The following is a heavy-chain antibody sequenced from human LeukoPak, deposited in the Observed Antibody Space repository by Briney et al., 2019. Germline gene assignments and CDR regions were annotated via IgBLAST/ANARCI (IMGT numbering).Heavy chain of an antibody. Sequence: SVKVSCKASGGTFSSYAISWVRQAPGQGLEWMGRIIPIHGIANYAQKFQGRVTITADKSTSTAYMELSSLRSEDTAVYYCAVNRDCSSTSCHHDWFDPWGQGTLVTVSS. D-gene: IGHD2-2*01. V-gene: IGHV1-69*04. CDR1: GGTFSSYA. J-gene: IGHJ5*02. CDR3: AVNRDCSSTSCHHDWFDP. CDR2: IIPIHGIA.